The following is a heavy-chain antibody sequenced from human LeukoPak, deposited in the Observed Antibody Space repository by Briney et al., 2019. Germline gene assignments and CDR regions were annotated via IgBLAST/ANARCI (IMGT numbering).Heavy chain of an antibody. CDR3: AKALLTPRSGMDV. Sequence: GGSLRLSCAASGFTFSTYVMRWVRQAPGKGLEWVSPISTSGGSTNYADSVKGRFTISRDNSKNTLYLQMNSLRPEDTAVYYCAKALLTPRSGMDVWGQGTTVTVSS. V-gene: IGHV3-23*01. J-gene: IGHJ6*02. CDR2: ISTSGGST. CDR1: GFTFSTYV. D-gene: IGHD3-10*01.